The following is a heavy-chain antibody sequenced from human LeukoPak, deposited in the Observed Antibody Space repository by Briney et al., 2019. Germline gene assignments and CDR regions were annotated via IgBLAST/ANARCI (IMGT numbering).Heavy chain of an antibody. Sequence: GGSLRLSCAASGFAFSSHWMHWIRHVPGKGLVWVSRVTNDSSDTRYADSVKGRFTISRDNSKNTLYLQKNSLRAEDTAVYYCAKFVSSETYSSSWYGPAWFDPWGQGTLVTVSS. CDR3: AKFVSSETYSSSWYGPAWFDP. V-gene: IGHV3-74*01. CDR1: GFAFSSHW. D-gene: IGHD6-13*01. J-gene: IGHJ5*02. CDR2: VTNDSSDT.